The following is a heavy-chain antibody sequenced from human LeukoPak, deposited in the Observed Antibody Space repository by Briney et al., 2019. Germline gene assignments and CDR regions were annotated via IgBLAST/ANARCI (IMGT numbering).Heavy chain of an antibody. CDR1: GLTFSSYS. J-gene: IGHJ6*03. CDR2: ISSSSSYI. V-gene: IGHV3-21*01. Sequence: GGSLRLSCAASGLTFSSYSMNWVRQAPGKGLEWVSSISSSSSYIYYADSVKGRFTISRDNAKNSLYLQMNSLRAEDTAVYYCAREGTGIAAAGAYYYYMDVWGKGTTVTVSS. CDR3: AREGTGIAAAGAYYYYMDV. D-gene: IGHD6-13*01.